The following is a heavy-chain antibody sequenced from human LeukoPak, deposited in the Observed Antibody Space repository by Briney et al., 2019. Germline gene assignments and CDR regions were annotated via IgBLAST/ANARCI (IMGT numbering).Heavy chain of an antibody. Sequence: PGGSLRLSCAASGFTFSSYDMHWVRQATGKGLEWVSAIGTAGDTYYPGSVKGRFTISRENAKNSLYLQMNSLRAGGTAVYYCARVRRGYYYYGMDVWGQGTTVTVSS. J-gene: IGHJ6*02. CDR1: GFTFSSYD. V-gene: IGHV3-13*01. CDR2: IGTAGDT. CDR3: ARVRRGYYYYGMDV.